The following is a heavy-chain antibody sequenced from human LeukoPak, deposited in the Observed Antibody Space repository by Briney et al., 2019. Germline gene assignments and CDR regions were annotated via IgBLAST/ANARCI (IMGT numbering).Heavy chain of an antibody. CDR1: GGTFSSYA. V-gene: IGHV1-69*04. J-gene: IGHJ4*02. Sequence: ASVKVSCKASGGTFSSYAISWARQAPGQGLEWMGRIIPILGIANYAQKFQGRVTITADKSTSTAYMELSSLRSEDTAVYYCARVGEDCSGGSCYVLFDYWGQGTLVTVSS. D-gene: IGHD2-15*01. CDR2: IIPILGIA. CDR3: ARVGEDCSGGSCYVLFDY.